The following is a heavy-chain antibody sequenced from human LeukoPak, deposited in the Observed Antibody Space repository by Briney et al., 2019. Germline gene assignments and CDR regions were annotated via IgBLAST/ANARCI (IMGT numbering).Heavy chain of an antibody. J-gene: IGHJ4*02. CDR2: IIPILGIA. CDR1: GGTFSSYA. CDR3: ARVLVAGTLNY. V-gene: IGHV1-69*04. Sequence: SVKVSCKASGGTFSSYAISWVRQAPGQGLEWMGRIIPILGIANYAQKFQGRVTMTRDTSTSTVYMELSSLRSEDTAVYNCARVLVAGTLNYWGQGTLVTVSS. D-gene: IGHD6-19*01.